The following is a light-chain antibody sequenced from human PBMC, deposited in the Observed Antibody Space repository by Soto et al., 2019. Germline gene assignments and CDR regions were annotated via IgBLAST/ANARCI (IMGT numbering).Light chain of an antibody. V-gene: IGKV3-20*01. CDR1: QSGSSSY. Sequence: EIVLTQSPSTLSLSPGERATLSCRASQSGSSSYLAWYQQKPGQAPRLLIYGASSRATGIPDRFSGSGSGTEFTLTISRLEPDDFAVYYCQQYGSSPFTFGPRTKLEIK. CDR3: QQYGSSPFT. CDR2: GAS. J-gene: IGKJ2*01.